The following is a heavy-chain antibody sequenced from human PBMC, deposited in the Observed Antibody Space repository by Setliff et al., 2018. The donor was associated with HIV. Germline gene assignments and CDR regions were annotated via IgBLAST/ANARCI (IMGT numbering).Heavy chain of an antibody. CDR2: IYYGGST. D-gene: IGHD1-1*01. CDR1: GGSITSYY. V-gene: IGHV4-59*01. J-gene: IGHJ5*02. CDR3: ARFRVERRLSNWFDP. Sequence: ASETLSLTCTVSGGSITSYYWNWIRQPPGKGLGWIGYIYYGGSTNYNPSLRSRLTISVDTSKNQFSLKLSSVTAADTAVYYCARFRVERRLSNWFDPWGQGTLVTVSS.